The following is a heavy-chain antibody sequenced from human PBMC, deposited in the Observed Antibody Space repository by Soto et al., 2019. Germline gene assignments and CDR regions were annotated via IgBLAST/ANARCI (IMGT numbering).Heavy chain of an antibody. V-gene: IGHV4-31*03. J-gene: IGHJ6*02. CDR2: VSPIGTP. CDR3: ARDRGSYGMDV. CDR1: GDSISGGYY. Sequence: SETLSLTCSVSGDSISGGYYWSWIRQHPGKGLEWIGYVSPIGTPYYSPSLSSRVSISMHTSKNQLSLEVRPVSAADTAVYYCARDRGSYGMDVWGQGTTVTVS.